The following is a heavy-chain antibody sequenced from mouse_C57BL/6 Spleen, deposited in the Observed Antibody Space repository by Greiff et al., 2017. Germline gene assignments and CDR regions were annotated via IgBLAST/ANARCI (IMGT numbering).Heavy chain of an antibody. V-gene: IGHV1-72*01. Sequence: QVQLQQPGAELVKPGASVKLSCKASGYSFTSYWMHWVKQRPGRGLEWIGRIDPNSGGTKYNEKFKSKATLTVDKPASTAYMQLSSLTSEDSAVYYCERGRYDGSSYWYFDDWGTGTTVTVSS. D-gene: IGHD1-1*01. CDR2: IDPNSGGT. J-gene: IGHJ1*03. CDR1: GYSFTSYW. CDR3: ERGRYDGSSYWYFDD.